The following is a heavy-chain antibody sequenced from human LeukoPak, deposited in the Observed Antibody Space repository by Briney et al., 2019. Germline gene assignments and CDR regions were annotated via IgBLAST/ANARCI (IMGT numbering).Heavy chain of an antibody. Sequence: GGSLRLSCAASGFTFSSYWMSWVRQAPGKGLEWVANIKQDGSEKYYVDSVKGGFTISRDNAKNSLYLQMNSLRAEDTAVYYCARSSGDRVYDYWGQGTLVTVSS. D-gene: IGHD2-8*01. CDR2: IKQDGSEK. CDR3: ARSSGDRVYDY. CDR1: GFTFSSYW. J-gene: IGHJ4*02. V-gene: IGHV3-7*01.